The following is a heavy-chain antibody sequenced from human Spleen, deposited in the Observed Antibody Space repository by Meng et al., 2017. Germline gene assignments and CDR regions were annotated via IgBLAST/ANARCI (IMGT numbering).Heavy chain of an antibody. V-gene: IGHV7-4-1*02. CDR2: INTNTGDP. Sequence: ASVKVSCKASGYTFTAYAMNWVRQAPGQGLEWMGGINTNTGDPTYAQGFTGRFVFSLDTSVNTAYLQITSLKAEDTAVYYCARDEIYCSGGSCYFGGLDYWGQGTLVTVSS. CDR1: GYTFTAYA. D-gene: IGHD2-15*01. J-gene: IGHJ4*02. CDR3: ARDEIYCSGGSCYFGGLDY.